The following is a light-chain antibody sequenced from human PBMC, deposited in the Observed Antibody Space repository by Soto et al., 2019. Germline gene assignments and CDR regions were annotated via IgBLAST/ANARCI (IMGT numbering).Light chain of an antibody. CDR1: QHISVS. Sequence: DIRMTPSPSSLSASVGDRVTITCRASQHISVSLNWYQQKPGEAPKLLMYAASTLPSGVPSRFSGSGSGTDFTLTISSLQPGDFASYYCQQTFSTPHTFGQGTKLEIK. V-gene: IGKV1-39*01. J-gene: IGKJ2*01. CDR3: QQTFSTPHT. CDR2: AAS.